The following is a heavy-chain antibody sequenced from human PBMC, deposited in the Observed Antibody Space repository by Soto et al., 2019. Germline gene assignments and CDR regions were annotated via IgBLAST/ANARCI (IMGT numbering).Heavy chain of an antibody. CDR1: GYSFTSYW. Sequence: GESLRISCKGSGYSFTSYWIGWVRQMPGKGLEWMGIIYPGDSDTRYSPSFQGQVTISADKSISTAYLQWSSLKASDTAMYYCARQCIGGSCYGVNAFDIWGEGTMVTVSS. J-gene: IGHJ3*02. CDR2: IYPGDSDT. CDR3: ARQCIGGSCYGVNAFDI. V-gene: IGHV5-51*01. D-gene: IGHD2-15*01.